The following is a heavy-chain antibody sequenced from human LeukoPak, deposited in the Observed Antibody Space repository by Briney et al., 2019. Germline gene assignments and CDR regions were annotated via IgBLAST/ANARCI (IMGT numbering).Heavy chain of an antibody. Sequence: GGSLRLSCAASGFTFSSYWMSWVRQAPGKGLEWVANIKQDGSEKYYVDSVKGRFTISRDNAKNSLYLQMNSLRAEDTAVYYCGRGGGGGNYYDSSGYYNPIDYWGQGALVTVST. V-gene: IGHV3-7*01. D-gene: IGHD3-22*01. CDR1: GFTFSSYW. J-gene: IGHJ4*02. CDR2: IKQDGSEK. CDR3: GRGGGGGNYYDSSGYYNPIDY.